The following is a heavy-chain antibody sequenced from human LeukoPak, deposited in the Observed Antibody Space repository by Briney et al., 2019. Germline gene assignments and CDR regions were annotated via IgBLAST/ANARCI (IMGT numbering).Heavy chain of an antibody. CDR2: IYYSGST. V-gene: IGHV4-39*07. Sequence: SETLSLTCTVSGGSISSSSYYRGWIRQPPGKGLEWIGSIYYSGSTYYNPSLKSRVTISVDTSKNQFSLKLSSVTAADTAVYYCALEVRPVRGVPSVGYYYYMDVWGKGTTVTVSS. CDR1: GGSISSSSYY. J-gene: IGHJ6*03. CDR3: ALEVRPVRGVPSVGYYYYMDV. D-gene: IGHD3-10*01.